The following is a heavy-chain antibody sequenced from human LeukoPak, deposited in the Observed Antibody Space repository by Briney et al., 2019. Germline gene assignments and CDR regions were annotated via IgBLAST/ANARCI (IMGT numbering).Heavy chain of an antibody. V-gene: IGHV1-2*02. CDR3: ARDVGSAYYSNNFDY. J-gene: IGHJ4*02. Sequence: APVKVSCTASGYTFTAYYMQWVRQAPGQGLEWMGWINPNSGVTNYPQRFQGRVTMTRDTSITTAYMELSSLRSDDTAVYYCARDVGSAYYSNNFDYWGQGTLVTVSS. CDR2: INPNSGVT. D-gene: IGHD3-22*01. CDR1: GYTFTAYY.